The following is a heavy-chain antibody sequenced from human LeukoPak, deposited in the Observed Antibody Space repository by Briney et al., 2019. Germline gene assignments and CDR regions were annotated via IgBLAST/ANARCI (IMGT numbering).Heavy chain of an antibody. Sequence: PGGSLRLSCAASGFTFSSYAMHWVRQAPGKGLEWVAVISYDGSNKYYADSVKGRFTISRDNSKNTLYLQMNSLRAEDTAVYYCARVPENKAPFDYWGQGTLVTVPS. CDR3: ARVPENKAPFDY. J-gene: IGHJ4*02. V-gene: IGHV3-30-3*01. CDR1: GFTFSSYA. CDR2: ISYDGSNK. D-gene: IGHD2/OR15-2a*01.